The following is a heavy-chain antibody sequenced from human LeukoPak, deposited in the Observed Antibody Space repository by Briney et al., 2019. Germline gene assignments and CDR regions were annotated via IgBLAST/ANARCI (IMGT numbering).Heavy chain of an antibody. CDR2: ISDSGGST. V-gene: IGHV3-23*01. Sequence: GGSLRLSCTASGFTFSNNAMNWVRQAPGKGLEWVSAISDSGGSTYYADSVKGRFSISKDISKNTLSLQMNSLRAEDTAVYSCATGGNFYYSHWGQGTLVTVST. CDR1: GFTFSNNA. CDR3: ATGGNFYYSH. J-gene: IGHJ1*01. D-gene: IGHD4-11*01.